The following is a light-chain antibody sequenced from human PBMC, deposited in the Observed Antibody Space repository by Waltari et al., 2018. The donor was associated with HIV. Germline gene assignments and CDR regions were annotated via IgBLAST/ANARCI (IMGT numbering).Light chain of an antibody. CDR1: QDISNY. J-gene: IGKJ5*01. CDR3: QQYNILPIT. Sequence: DIQMTQSPSSLSASVGDRVTITCQASQDISNYLNWYQHKPGKAPKLLIYDTSNLEAGVPSRFRGSGYGTDFTFTISSLQPEDFATYYCQQYNILPITFGQGTRLEIK. CDR2: DTS. V-gene: IGKV1-33*01.